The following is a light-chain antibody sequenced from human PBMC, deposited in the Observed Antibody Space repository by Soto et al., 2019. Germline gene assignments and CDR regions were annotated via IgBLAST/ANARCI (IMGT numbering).Light chain of an antibody. CDR2: NKS. V-gene: IGKV3-15*01. Sequence: EIVMTQSPATLSVSPGXRATLSCRASQSVSSNLAWYQQKPGQAPRLVIYNKSTRATGIPARFSGSGSGTEFTLTISSLQSEDFAVYYCQQYNDWPPFTFGPGTKGDIK. CDR1: QSVSSN. CDR3: QQYNDWPPFT. J-gene: IGKJ3*01.